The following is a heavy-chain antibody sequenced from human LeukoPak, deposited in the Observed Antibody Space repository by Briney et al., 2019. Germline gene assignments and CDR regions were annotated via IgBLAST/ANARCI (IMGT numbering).Heavy chain of an antibody. Sequence: ASVKVSCKASGYTFTTYGVSWVRQAPGQGLEWMGGISGYDGNTNYAQKLRGRVTMNTDTSTSTAYMDLRSLRSDDTALYYCARTVTTSSYYFDYWGQGTLVTVSS. CDR1: GYTFTTYG. CDR2: ISGYDGNT. J-gene: IGHJ4*02. V-gene: IGHV1-18*01. CDR3: ARTVTTSSYYFDY. D-gene: IGHD4-17*01.